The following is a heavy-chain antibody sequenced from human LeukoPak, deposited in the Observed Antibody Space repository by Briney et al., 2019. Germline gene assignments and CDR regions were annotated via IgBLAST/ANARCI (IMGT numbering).Heavy chain of an antibody. V-gene: IGHV1-18*01. D-gene: IGHD6-13*01. CDR3: ARDWSDSSSWYGGWFDP. CDR2: ISAYNGNT. J-gene: IGHJ5*02. Sequence: ASVKVSCKASGYTFTSYGISWVRQAPGQGLEWMGWISAYNGNTNYAQKLQGRVTMTTDTSTSTAYMELRSLRSDDTAVYYCARDWSDSSSWYGGWFDPWGQGTLVTVSS. CDR1: GYTFTSYG.